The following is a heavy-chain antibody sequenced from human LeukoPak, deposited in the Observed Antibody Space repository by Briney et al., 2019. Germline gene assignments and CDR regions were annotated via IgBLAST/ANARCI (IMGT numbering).Heavy chain of an antibody. CDR1: GFTFSNYW. CDR3: AKGGATVIDY. D-gene: IGHD4-17*01. Sequence: GGSLRLSCAASGFTFSNYWMHWVRQAPGNGLVWVSRINSDGSSTTSADSVKGRFTIPRDNAKNTLYLQMNSLRAEDTAVYYCAKGGATVIDYWGQGTLVTVSS. CDR2: INSDGSST. V-gene: IGHV3-74*01. J-gene: IGHJ4*02.